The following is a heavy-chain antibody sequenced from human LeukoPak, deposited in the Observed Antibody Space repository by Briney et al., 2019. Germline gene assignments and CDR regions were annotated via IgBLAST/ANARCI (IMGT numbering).Heavy chain of an antibody. CDR3: ASYRSDSRLDLC. Sequence: GGSLRLSCAASGFTFSNYWMHWVRQAPGKGLVWVARINIDGGSTTYADSVKGRFTISRDNAKNTLYLQMNSLRAEDTAVYYCASYRSDSRLDLCWGQGALVTVSS. J-gene: IGHJ4*02. CDR1: GFTFSNYW. V-gene: IGHV3-74*01. D-gene: IGHD1-7*01. CDR2: INIDGGST.